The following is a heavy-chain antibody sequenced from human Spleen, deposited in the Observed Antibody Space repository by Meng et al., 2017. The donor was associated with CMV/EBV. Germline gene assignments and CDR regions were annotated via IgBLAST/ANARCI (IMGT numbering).Heavy chain of an antibody. V-gene: IGHV4-4*02. J-gene: IGHJ4*02. CDR1: GGSNNRGNW. CDR3: ARSLVRGVIDF. CDR2: IYHNGDS. D-gene: IGHD3-10*01. Sequence: LMCAVSGGSNNRGNWWTWVRQSPRKGLEWIGEIYHNGDSNSKPSLKSRVTMSVDRSKNQFSLRVSSVTAADTAVYYCARSLVRGVIDFWGQGILVTVSS.